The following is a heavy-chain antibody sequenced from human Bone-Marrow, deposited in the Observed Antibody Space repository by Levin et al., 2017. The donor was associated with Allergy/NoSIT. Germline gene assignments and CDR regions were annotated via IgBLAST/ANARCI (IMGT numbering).Heavy chain of an antibody. CDR1: GFTFSTDG. CDR2: IWYDGSNK. D-gene: IGHD2-15*01. V-gene: IGHV3-33*01. CDR3: ALALFTGSDSLYCGGGTCYSSYGMDV. Sequence: LSLTCVASGFTFSTDGMHWVRQAPGKGLEWVAMIWYDGSNKFYADSVKGRFTISRDNSKNTLSLQMNSLRAEDTAIYHCALALFTGSDSLYCGGGTCYSSYGMDVWGQGTTVTVSS. J-gene: IGHJ6*02.